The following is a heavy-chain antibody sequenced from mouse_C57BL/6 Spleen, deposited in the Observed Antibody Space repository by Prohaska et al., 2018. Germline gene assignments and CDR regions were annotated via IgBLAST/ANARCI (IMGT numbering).Heavy chain of an antibody. CDR2: IDPSDSYT. V-gene: IGHV1-69*01. CDR1: GYTFTSYW. J-gene: IGHJ2*01. D-gene: IGHD2-3*01. CDR3: ARGDDGSSPLDY. Sequence: QVQLQQPGAELVMPGASVKLSCKASGYTFTSYWMHWVKQRPGQGLEWIGEIDPSDSYTNYNQKFKGKATLTVDKSSSTAYMQLSSLTSEDSAVYYCARGDDGSSPLDYWGQGT.